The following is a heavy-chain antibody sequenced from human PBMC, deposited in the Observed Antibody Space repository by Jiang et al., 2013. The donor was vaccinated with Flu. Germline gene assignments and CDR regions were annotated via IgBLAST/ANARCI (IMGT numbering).Heavy chain of an antibody. V-gene: IGHV3-15*07. CDR2: IKSKKDGGTA. J-gene: IGHJ4*02. Sequence: VQLVESGGGMVKPGGSLRVSCAASGFSFSETWMNWVRQAPGKGLEWVGHIKSKKDGGTAEYAAPVKGRFTISRDDSKNTVDLQMNSLKTEDTAVYYCARDRYHHFDYWGQG. CDR1: GFSFSETW. CDR3: ARDRYHHFDY. D-gene: IGHD1-14*01.